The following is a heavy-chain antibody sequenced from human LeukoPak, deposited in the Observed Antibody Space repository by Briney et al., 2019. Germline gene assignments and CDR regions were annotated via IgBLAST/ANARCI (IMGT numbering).Heavy chain of an antibody. Sequence: GASVTVSCKASGYTFTGYYIHWVRQAPGQGLEWMGWINPKSGGTDYAQKFQGRVTMTRDTSISAAHMELSRLRSDDTAVYFCARAKVEGSSYWFDPWGQGTLVTVSS. J-gene: IGHJ5*02. CDR3: ARAKVEGSSYWFDP. CDR2: INPKSGGT. CDR1: GYTFTGYY. D-gene: IGHD1-26*01. V-gene: IGHV1-2*02.